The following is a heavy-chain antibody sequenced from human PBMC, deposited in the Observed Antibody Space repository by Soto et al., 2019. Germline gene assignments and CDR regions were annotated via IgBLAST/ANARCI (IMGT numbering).Heavy chain of an antibody. J-gene: IGHJ4*02. D-gene: IGHD2-15*01. Sequence: QVQLVESGGGVVQPGRSLRLSCAASGFTFSSYAMHWVRQAPGKGLGWVAVMSYDGSNKYYADSVKGRFTISRDNSKNTLHLQMNSLRAEDTAVYYCARFKGCSGGSCYPSFAYWGQGTLVTVSS. CDR3: ARFKGCSGGSCYPSFAY. V-gene: IGHV3-30-3*01. CDR2: MSYDGSNK. CDR1: GFTFSSYA.